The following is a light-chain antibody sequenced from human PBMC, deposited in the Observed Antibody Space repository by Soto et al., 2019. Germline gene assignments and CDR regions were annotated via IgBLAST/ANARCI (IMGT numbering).Light chain of an antibody. CDR3: QQYGSSGT. Sequence: EIVLTQSLGTLSLSPVSRATLSCRASQSVSNNYLAWYQQKPGQAPRLLIYGASNRATGIPDRFSGSGSGTDFTLTISRLEPEDFAVYYCQQYGSSGTFGQGTKVDIK. CDR1: QSVSNNY. J-gene: IGKJ1*01. CDR2: GAS. V-gene: IGKV3-20*01.